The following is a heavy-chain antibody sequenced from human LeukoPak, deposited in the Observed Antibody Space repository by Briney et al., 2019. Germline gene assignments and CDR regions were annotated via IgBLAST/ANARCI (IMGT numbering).Heavy chain of an antibody. Sequence: SETLSLTCTVSGGSISNYYWTWIRQPPGKGLEWIGFISYSGNTNYNPSLKSRVTISLDTSKNQFSLKLISVTAADTAVYYCARDFRIAVAGTPTLGYWGQGTLVTVSS. J-gene: IGHJ4*02. CDR2: ISYSGNT. CDR3: ARDFRIAVAGTPTLGY. CDR1: GGSISNYY. V-gene: IGHV4-59*01. D-gene: IGHD6-19*01.